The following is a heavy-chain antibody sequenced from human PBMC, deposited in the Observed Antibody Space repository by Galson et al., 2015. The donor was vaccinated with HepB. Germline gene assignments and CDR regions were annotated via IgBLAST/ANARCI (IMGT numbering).Heavy chain of an antibody. D-gene: IGHD3-10*01. CDR1: GYTFTSYG. J-gene: IGHJ3*02. V-gene: IGHV1-18*04. CDR2: ISAYNGNT. Sequence: SVKVSCKASGYTFTSYGISWVRQAPGQGLEWMGWISAYNGNTNYAQKLQGRVTMTTGTSTSTAYMELRSLRSDDTAVYYCARDYYGSGSYPDAFDIWGQGTMVTVSS. CDR3: ARDYYGSGSYPDAFDI.